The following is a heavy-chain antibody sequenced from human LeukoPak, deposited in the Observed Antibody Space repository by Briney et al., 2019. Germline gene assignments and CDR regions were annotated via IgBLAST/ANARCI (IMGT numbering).Heavy chain of an antibody. CDR2: IGIRGDT. J-gene: IGHJ4*02. V-gene: IGHV3-13*01. Sequence: PGGSLRLSCAASGFTSIDYDMPSVRQAIGNGLKYCSAIGIRGDTHYSGSVKGRFTISRENAESSLYLQMNSLRAEDTAVYYCARGGIQVSGIDEFDYWGQGTLVTVSS. CDR1: GFTSIDYD. CDR3: ARGGIQVSGIDEFDY. D-gene: IGHD6-19*01.